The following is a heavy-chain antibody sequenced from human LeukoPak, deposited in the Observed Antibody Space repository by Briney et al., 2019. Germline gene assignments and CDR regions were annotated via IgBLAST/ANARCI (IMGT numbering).Heavy chain of an antibody. Sequence: GGSLRLSCAASGFTFDDYGMSWVRQAPGKGLEWVSSIKWNGGSTGYADSVKGRFTISRDNAKNSLYLQMNSLRAEDTALYYCARDGGDCSGDSCYVDYWGQGTLVTVSS. CDR3: ARDGGDCSGDSCYVDY. V-gene: IGHV3-20*04. CDR1: GFTFDDYG. D-gene: IGHD2-15*01. J-gene: IGHJ4*02. CDR2: IKWNGGST.